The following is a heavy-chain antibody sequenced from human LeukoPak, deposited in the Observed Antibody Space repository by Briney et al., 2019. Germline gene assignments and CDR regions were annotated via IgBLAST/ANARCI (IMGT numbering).Heavy chain of an antibody. CDR2: ISSSSSVI. CDR1: GSTFSSHT. CDR3: ARNLPAADY. D-gene: IGHD2-2*01. Sequence: GGSLRLSCAASGSTFSSHTMNWVRQAPGKGLEWVSYISSSSSVIYYADSVKGRFTISRDNAKNSLYLQMNSLRAEDTAVYYCARNLPAADYWGQGTLVTVSS. J-gene: IGHJ4*02. V-gene: IGHV3-48*04.